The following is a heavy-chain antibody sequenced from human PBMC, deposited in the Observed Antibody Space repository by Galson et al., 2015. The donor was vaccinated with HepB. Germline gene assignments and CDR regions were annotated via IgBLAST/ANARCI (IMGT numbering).Heavy chain of an antibody. CDR3: ARDAGRLFLLEMGLDY. Sequence: SLRLSCAASGFTFSSYGMHWVRQAPGKGLEWVAVIWYDGSNKYYADSVKGRFTISRDNSKNTLYLQMNSLRAEDTAVYYCARDAGRLFLLEMGLDYWGQGTLVTVSS. V-gene: IGHV3-33*01. CDR2: IWYDGSNK. CDR1: GFTFSSYG. J-gene: IGHJ4*02. D-gene: IGHD2-21*01.